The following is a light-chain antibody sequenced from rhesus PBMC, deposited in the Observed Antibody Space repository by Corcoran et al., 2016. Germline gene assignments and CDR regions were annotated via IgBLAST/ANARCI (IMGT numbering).Light chain of an antibody. Sequence: DIQMTQSPSSLSASVGDTVTITCRASQGISSYLNWFQQKPGKAPKLLIYAASSLESGVPSRFSCSGSGTDCTLTISSLQPEDFAVYYCLQHNSYPYSFGQGTKVEIK. J-gene: IGKJ2*01. CDR1: QGISSY. CDR2: AAS. CDR3: LQHNSYPYS. V-gene: IGKV1-28*03.